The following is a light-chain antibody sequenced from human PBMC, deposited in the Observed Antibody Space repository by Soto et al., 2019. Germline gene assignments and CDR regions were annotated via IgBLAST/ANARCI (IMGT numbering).Light chain of an antibody. CDR1: QSVLYSSNNMNY. V-gene: IGKV4-1*01. J-gene: IGKJ1*01. Sequence: DIVMTQSPDSLAVSLGERATINCKSSQSVLYSSNNMNYLAWYQQKVGQPPHLLIYWASTRESGVPDRFSGSGSGTDFTLTISSLQAEDVAVYYCQQYYSAPWTFGQGTKVEIK. CDR3: QQYYSAPWT. CDR2: WAS.